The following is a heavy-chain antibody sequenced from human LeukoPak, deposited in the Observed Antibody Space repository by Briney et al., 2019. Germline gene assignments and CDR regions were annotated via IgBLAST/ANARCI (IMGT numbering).Heavy chain of an antibody. Sequence: PSETLSLTCTVSGGSISSYCWSWIRQPPGKGLEWIGYIYYSGSTNYNPSLKSLVTISVDTSKNQFSLKLSSVTAADTAVYYCARMIVGLPIQVWGQGTLVTVSS. D-gene: IGHD1-26*01. CDR2: IYYSGST. CDR3: ARMIVGLPIQV. CDR1: GGSISSYC. V-gene: IGHV4-59*12. J-gene: IGHJ4*02.